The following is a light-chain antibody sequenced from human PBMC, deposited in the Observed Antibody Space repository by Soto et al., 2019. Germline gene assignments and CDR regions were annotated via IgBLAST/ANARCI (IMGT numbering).Light chain of an antibody. CDR2: AAS. V-gene: IGKV1-9*01. J-gene: IGKJ5*01. Sequence: DVQLTQSPSFLSASVGDRVSITCRASQGISYFLGWYQQKSGKAPKLLISAASTLQIGVPSRFSGSGSVTEFTLTISSLQPEDFASYYCQQFKTYPFTVGQGTRLEIK. CDR3: QQFKTYPFT. CDR1: QGISYF.